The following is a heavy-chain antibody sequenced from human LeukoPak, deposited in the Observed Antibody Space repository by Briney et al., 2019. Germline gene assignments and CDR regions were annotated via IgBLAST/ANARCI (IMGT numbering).Heavy chain of an antibody. V-gene: IGHV3-64*01. D-gene: IGHD3-3*01. CDR2: ISSNGGST. J-gene: IGHJ4*02. CDR1: GFTFSSYA. Sequence: GGSLRLSCAAPGFTFSSYAMHWVRQAPGKGLEYVSAISSNGGSTYYANSVKGRFTISRDNSKNTLYLQMGSLRAEDMAVYYCARSPRGVADHDDYWGQGTLVTVSS. CDR3: ARSPRGVADHDDY.